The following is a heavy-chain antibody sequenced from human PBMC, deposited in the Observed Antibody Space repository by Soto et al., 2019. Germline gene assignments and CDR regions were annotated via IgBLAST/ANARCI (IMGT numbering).Heavy chain of an antibody. CDR1: GFTFSSYA. V-gene: IGHV3-30*04. CDR2: ISYDGSNK. J-gene: IGHJ4*02. Sequence: GGSLRLSCAASGFTFSSYAMHWVRQAPGKGLEWVAVISYDGSNKYYADSVKGRFTISRDNSKNTLYLQMNSLRAEDTAVYYCARGSILPNWNDGVDYWGQGTLVTVSS. D-gene: IGHD1-1*01. CDR3: ARGSILPNWNDGVDY.